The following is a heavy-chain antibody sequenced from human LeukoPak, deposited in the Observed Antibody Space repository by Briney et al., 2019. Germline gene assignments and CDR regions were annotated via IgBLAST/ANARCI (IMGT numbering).Heavy chain of an antibody. CDR2: INPNSGGT. V-gene: IGHV1-2*02. CDR1: GYTFTAYY. Sequence: ASVKVSCKASGYTFTAYYMHWVRQAPGQGLEWMGWINPNSGGTNYAQKFQDRVTMTRDTSISTAYMELRSLRSDDTAVYYCARAVVLGQQLVLGYWGQGTLVTVSS. D-gene: IGHD6-13*01. CDR3: ARAVVLGQQLVLGY. J-gene: IGHJ4*02.